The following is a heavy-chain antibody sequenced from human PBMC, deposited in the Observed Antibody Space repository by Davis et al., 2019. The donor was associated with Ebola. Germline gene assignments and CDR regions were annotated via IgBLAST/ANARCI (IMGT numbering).Heavy chain of an antibody. Sequence: PGGSLRLSCAASGFTFSSYAMHWVRQAPGKGLEWVAVISYDGSNKYYADSVKGRFTISRDNSKNTLYLQMNSLRAEDTAVYYCARELSSGYEGELDYWGQGTLVTVSS. J-gene: IGHJ4*02. D-gene: IGHD5-12*01. CDR3: ARELSSGYEGELDY. CDR1: GFTFSSYA. V-gene: IGHV3-30-3*01. CDR2: ISYDGSNK.